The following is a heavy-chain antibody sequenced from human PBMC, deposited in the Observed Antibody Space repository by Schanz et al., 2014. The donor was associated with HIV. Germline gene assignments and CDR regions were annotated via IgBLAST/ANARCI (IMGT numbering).Heavy chain of an antibody. Sequence: QVQLVESGGGVVQPGRSLRLSCAASGFTFRTYVMHWVRQAPGKGLEGGAIIWFDGSNKYYADSVRGRFTISRDNSKNTLYLQMNSLRAEDTAVYYCVRGLLFQGFFDSWGQGALVTVSS. CDR2: IWFDGSNK. D-gene: IGHD3-10*01. CDR3: VRGLLFQGFFDS. CDR1: GFTFRTYV. J-gene: IGHJ4*02. V-gene: IGHV3-33*01.